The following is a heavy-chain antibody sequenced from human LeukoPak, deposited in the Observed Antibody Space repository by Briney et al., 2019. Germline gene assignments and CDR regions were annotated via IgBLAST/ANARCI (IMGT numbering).Heavy chain of an antibody. J-gene: IGHJ4*02. CDR1: GFTFSDYY. CDR2: ISSSSSYT. CDR3: AARRGLVHFDY. V-gene: IGHV3-11*06. D-gene: IGHD3-10*01. Sequence: GGSLRLSRAASGFTFSDYYMSWIRQAPGKGLEWVSYISSSSSYTNYADSVKGRFTISRDNAKNSLYLQMNSLRAEDTAVYYCAARRGLVHFDYWGQGTLVTVSS.